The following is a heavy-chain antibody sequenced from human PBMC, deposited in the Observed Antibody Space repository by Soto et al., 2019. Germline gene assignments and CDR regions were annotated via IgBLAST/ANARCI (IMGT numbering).Heavy chain of an antibody. J-gene: IGHJ5*02. V-gene: IGHV3-7*01. CDR3: ARGSRSLGSPDWFDP. CDR1: GFTFSSYW. Sequence: GGSLRLSCAASGFTFSSYWMSWVRQAPGKGLEWVANIKQDGSEKYYVDSVKGRFTISRDNAKNSLYLQMNSLRAEDTAVYYCARGSRSLGSPDWFDPWGQGTLVTVSS. CDR2: IKQDGSEK. D-gene: IGHD1-26*01.